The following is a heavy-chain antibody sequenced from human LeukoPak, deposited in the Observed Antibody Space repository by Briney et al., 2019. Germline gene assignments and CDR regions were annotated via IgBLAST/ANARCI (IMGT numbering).Heavy chain of an antibody. V-gene: IGHV1-46*01. CDR3: ARLYSSGHFDY. CDR1: GYTFTSYY. D-gene: IGHD6-19*01. CDR2: INPSGGST. Sequence: ASVKVSCKASGYTFTSYYMHWVRQAPGQGLEWMGIINPSGGSTSYAQKFQGRVTMTRDTSMSTVYMELSSLRSEDTAVYYCARLYSSGHFDYWGQGTLVTVSS. J-gene: IGHJ4*02.